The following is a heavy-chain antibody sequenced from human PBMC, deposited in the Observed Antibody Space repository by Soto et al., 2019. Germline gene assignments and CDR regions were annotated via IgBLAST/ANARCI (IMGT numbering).Heavy chain of an antibody. Sequence: QLQLQESGPGLVKPSETLSLTCTVSGGSISSSSYYWGWIRQPPGKGLEWIGSIYYSGSTYYNPSLNRRVTIAVDTSKNQFSLKLGSVPAADTAVYYCGRQPCCSRTSCYAFSNGFDPWGQGTLVTVSS. CDR1: GGSISSSSYY. J-gene: IGHJ5*02. CDR3: GRQPCCSRTSCYAFSNGFDP. D-gene: IGHD2-2*01. CDR2: IYYSGST. V-gene: IGHV4-39*01.